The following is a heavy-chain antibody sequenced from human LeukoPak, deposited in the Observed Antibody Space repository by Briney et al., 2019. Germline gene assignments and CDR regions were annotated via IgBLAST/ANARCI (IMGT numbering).Heavy chain of an antibody. CDR1: GYTFTIYG. J-gene: IGHJ4*02. D-gene: IGHD5-12*01. CDR3: ARKTVATVLDY. CDR2: INASNGNT. V-gene: IGHV1-3*01. Sequence: ASVKVSCKASGYTFTIYGMHWVRQAPGQRLDWIRWINASNGNTKYSQKFQATVTITRDTSARTAYMEITSLRCEDSAVYYCARKTVATVLDYWGQGTLVTVSS.